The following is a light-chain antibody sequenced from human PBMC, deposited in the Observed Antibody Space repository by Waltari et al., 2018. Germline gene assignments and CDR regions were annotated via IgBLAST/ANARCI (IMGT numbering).Light chain of an antibody. CDR1: SSDLGGYNS. J-gene: IGLJ2*01. V-gene: IGLV2-11*01. CDR3: CSYAGSYTLEV. Sequence: QSALTQPRSVSGSPGQSVTISCTGPSSDLGGYNSVSRYQQHPGKAPKLMIYDVSKRPSGVPDRFSGSKSGNTASLTISGLQAEDEADYYCCSYAGSYTLEVFGGGTKLTVL. CDR2: DVS.